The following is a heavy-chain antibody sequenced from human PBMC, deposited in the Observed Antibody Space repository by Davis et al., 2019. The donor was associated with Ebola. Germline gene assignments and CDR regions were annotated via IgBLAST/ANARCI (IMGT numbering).Heavy chain of an antibody. CDR1: GYTFTSYG. Sequence: ASVKVSCKASGYTFTSYGISWVRQAPGQGLEWMGWISAYNGNTNYAQKLQGRVTMTTDTSTSTAYMELRSLRSDDTAVYYCARVGYCSSTSCIIGGDYWGQGTLVTVSS. J-gene: IGHJ4*02. CDR3: ARVGYCSSTSCIIGGDY. CDR2: ISAYNGNT. V-gene: IGHV1-18*01. D-gene: IGHD2-2*03.